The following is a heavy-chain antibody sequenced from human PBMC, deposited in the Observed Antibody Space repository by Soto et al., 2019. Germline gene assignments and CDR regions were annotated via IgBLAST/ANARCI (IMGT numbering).Heavy chain of an antibody. Sequence: GGSLRLSCAASGSTVSSNYMSWVRQAPGKGLEWVSVIYSGGSTYYADSVKGRFTISGDNSKNTLYLQMNSLRAEDTAVYYCARVDYYDSSGHNWFDPWGQGTLVTVSS. CDR1: GSTVSSNY. V-gene: IGHV3-53*01. CDR2: IYSGGST. D-gene: IGHD3-22*01. J-gene: IGHJ5*02. CDR3: ARVDYYDSSGHNWFDP.